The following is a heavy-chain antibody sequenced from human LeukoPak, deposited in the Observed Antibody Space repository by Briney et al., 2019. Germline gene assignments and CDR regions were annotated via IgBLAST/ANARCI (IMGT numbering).Heavy chain of an antibody. J-gene: IGHJ4*02. Sequence: GESLKISCKGSGYSFTSYWIGWVRQMPGKGLEWMGIIYPGDSDTRYSPSFQGQVTISADKSISTAYLQWSSLKASDTAMYYCAKRLRDGYNSDPYYFDQWGLGTLVTVSS. CDR2: IYPGDSDT. CDR1: GYSFTSYW. V-gene: IGHV5-51*01. D-gene: IGHD5-24*01. CDR3: AKRLRDGYNSDPYYFDQ.